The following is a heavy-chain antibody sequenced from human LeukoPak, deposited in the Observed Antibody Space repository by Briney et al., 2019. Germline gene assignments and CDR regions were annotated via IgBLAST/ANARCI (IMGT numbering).Heavy chain of an antibody. J-gene: IGHJ4*02. CDR1: GGSISSGSYY. D-gene: IGHD2-15*01. CDR2: IYTSGST. CDR3: ARIGSSWRNLPFDY. Sequence: PSQTLSLTCTVSGGSISSGSYYWSWIRQPAGKGLEWIGRIYTSGSTNYNPSLKSRVTISVDTSKNQFSLKLSSVTAADTAVYYCARIGSSWRNLPFDYWGQGTLVTVSS. V-gene: IGHV4-61*02.